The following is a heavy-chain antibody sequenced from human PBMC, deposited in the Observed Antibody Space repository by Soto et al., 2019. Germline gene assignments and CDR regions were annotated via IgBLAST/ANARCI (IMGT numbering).Heavy chain of an antibody. CDR3: ARIQIQPNWFDP. J-gene: IGHJ5*02. Sequence: QVTLKESGPVLVKPTETLTLTCTVSGFSLSNARMGVSWIRQPPGKALEWLAHIFSNDEKSYSTSLKSRLTIPKENSKSQVVLTKTNMDPVDTATYYCARIQIQPNWFDPWGQGTLVTVSS. CDR2: IFSNDEK. CDR1: GFSLSNARMG. V-gene: IGHV2-26*01. D-gene: IGHD5-18*01.